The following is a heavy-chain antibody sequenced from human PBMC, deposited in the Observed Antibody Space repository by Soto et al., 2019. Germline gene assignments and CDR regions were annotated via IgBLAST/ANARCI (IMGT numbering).Heavy chain of an antibody. CDR2: IYYSWST. Sequence: PSETLSLTCTVSGGSISSYYWSWIRQPPGKEMEWNGYIYYSWSTNYNPSLKSRVTISLDTSKNQFFLKLSSVTAADTAVYYCARGFGPTGFDYWGQGTLVTVSS. CDR3: ARGFGPTGFDY. V-gene: IGHV4-59*01. J-gene: IGHJ4*02. D-gene: IGHD3-16*01. CDR1: GGSISSYY.